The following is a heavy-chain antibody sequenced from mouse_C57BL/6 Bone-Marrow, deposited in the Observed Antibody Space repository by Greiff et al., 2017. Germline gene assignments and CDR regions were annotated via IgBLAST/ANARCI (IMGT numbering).Heavy chain of an antibody. CDR1: GFTFSSYT. D-gene: IGHD2-4*01. J-gene: IGHJ4*01. Sequence: EVRLVESGGGLVKPGGSLKLSCAASGFTFSSYTMSWVRQTPEKRLEWVATISGGGGNTYYPDSVKGRFTLSRDNATNTLYLQMSSLTSEDTALYYYAVHPSYDYNYSARDYWGQGTSVTVSS. V-gene: IGHV5-9*01. CDR2: ISGGGGNT. CDR3: AVHPSYDYNYSARDY.